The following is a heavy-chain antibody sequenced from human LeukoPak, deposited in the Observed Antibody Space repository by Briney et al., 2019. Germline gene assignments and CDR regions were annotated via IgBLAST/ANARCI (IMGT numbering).Heavy chain of an antibody. Sequence: PGGSLRLSCAASGFIFSSYAMSWVRQAPGKGLEWVSTISGSGGSTYYADSVKGRFTISRDNAKNSLYLQMNSLRAEDTAVYYCARDLKDRITGTTFDYWGQGTLVTVSS. CDR2: ISGSGGST. CDR3: ARDLKDRITGTTFDY. V-gene: IGHV3-23*01. CDR1: GFIFSSYA. J-gene: IGHJ4*02. D-gene: IGHD1-7*01.